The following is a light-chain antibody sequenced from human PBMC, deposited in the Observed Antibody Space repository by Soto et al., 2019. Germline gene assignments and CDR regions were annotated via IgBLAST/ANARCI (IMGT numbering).Light chain of an antibody. CDR2: EVS. Sequence: QSALTQPPSASGSPGQSVTSSCTGTSSDVGGYNYVYWYQQHTGQAPKLMIYEVSKRPSGVPDRFCGTKSGNTASLTVSGLQAEDEADYYCSTYAGSNNVVFGGGTKLTVL. J-gene: IGLJ2*01. CDR1: SSDVGGYNY. CDR3: STYAGSNNVV. V-gene: IGLV2-8*01.